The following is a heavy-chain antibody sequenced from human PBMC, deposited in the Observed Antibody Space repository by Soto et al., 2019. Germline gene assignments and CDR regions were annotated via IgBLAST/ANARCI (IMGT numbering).Heavy chain of an antibody. V-gene: IGHV4-30-4*01. J-gene: IGHJ4*02. D-gene: IGHD2-8*01. Sequence: SETLSLTCTVSGGSISSGDYYWSGIRQPPGKGLEWIGYIYYSGSTYYNPSLKSRVTISVDTSKNQFSLKLSSVTAADTAVYYCARGSIVLMVYAIDYWGQGTLVTVSS. CDR2: IYYSGST. CDR3: ARGSIVLMVYAIDY. CDR1: GGSISSGDYY.